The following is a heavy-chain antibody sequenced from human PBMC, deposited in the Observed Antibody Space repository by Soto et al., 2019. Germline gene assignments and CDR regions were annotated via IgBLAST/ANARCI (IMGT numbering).Heavy chain of an antibody. CDR2: IIPIFGTA. CDR3: ARPFTDTAMVKYAFDI. D-gene: IGHD5-18*01. CDR1: GGTFSSYA. J-gene: IGHJ3*02. V-gene: IGHV1-69*13. Sequence: SVKVSCKASGGTFSSYAISWVRQAPGQGLEWMGGIIPIFGTANYAQKFQGRVTITADESTSTAYMELSSLRSEDTAVYYCARPFTDTAMVKYAFDIWGQGTMVTVSS.